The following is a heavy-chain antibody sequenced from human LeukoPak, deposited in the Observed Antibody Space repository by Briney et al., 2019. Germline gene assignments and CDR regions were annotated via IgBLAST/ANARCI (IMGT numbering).Heavy chain of an antibody. CDR2: FDPEDGET. CDR3: ATEGSRYCSGGSCYP. D-gene: IGHD2-15*01. Sequence: GASVKVSCQVSGYTLTELSMHWVRQAPGKGLEWMGGFDPEDGETIYAQKFQDRVTMTEDTSTDTDYMELSSLRSEDAAVYYCATEGSRYCSGGSCYPWGQGTLVTVSS. V-gene: IGHV1-24*01. CDR1: GYTLTELS. J-gene: IGHJ5*02.